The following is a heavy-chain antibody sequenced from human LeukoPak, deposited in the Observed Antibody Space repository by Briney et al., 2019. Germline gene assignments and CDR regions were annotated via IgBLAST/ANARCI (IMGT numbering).Heavy chain of an antibody. D-gene: IGHD2-8*01. CDR1: GFTFSDYY. CDR2: ISSSGSTI. Sequence: PGGSLRLSCAASGFTFSDYYMSWIRQAPGMGLEWVSYISSSGSTIYYADSVKGRFTISRDNAKNSLYLQMNSLRAEDTAVYYCARVGYCTNGVCSHAFDIWGQGTMVTVSS. V-gene: IGHV3-11*04. J-gene: IGHJ3*02. CDR3: ARVGYCTNGVCSHAFDI.